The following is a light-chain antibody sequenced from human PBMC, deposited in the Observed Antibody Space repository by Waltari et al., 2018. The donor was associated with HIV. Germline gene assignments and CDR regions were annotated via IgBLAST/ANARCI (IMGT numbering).Light chain of an antibody. CDR2: YDD. V-gene: IGLV1-36*01. CDR1: SYNIQNNA. J-gene: IGLJ1*01. CDR3: AAWDDSLNGYV. Sequence: QSVLTQPPSVSEAPRQRVTISCSGSSYNIQNNAVNWYQQVPGKAPQLLIYYDDLLSSGVSDRFSGSKSGTSASLAIRGLQSEDEADYYCAAWDDSLNGYVFGSGTKVTVL.